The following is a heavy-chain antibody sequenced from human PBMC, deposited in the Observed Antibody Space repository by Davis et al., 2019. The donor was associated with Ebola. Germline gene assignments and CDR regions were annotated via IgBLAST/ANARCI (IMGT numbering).Heavy chain of an antibody. CDR1: GGPFSAYY. CDR2: INHSGIS. V-gene: IGHV4-34*01. D-gene: IGHD3-22*01. J-gene: IGHJ4*02. Sequence: PSETLSLTCAVNGGPFSAYYWTYIRQSPGMGLERIGEINHSGISSYNPALKTRVRMSVDPSKIQFSLRLRSVTAADTAVYYCARGSVKMDSWGQGILVTVSS. CDR3: ARGSVKMDS.